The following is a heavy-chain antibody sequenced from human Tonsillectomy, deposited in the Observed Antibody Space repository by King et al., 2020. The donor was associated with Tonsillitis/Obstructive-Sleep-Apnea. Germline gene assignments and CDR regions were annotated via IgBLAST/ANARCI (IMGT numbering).Heavy chain of an antibody. J-gene: IGHJ6*03. Sequence: VQLQQWGAGLLKPSKTLSLTCAIYGGSFSGYYWSWIRQPPGKGLEWIGEINHSGSTNYNPSLKSRVTTSVDTSKNQFSLKLNSVTAADTAVYYCARGYCSSTSCYPYYYYMDVWGKGTTVTVSS. CDR1: GGSFSGYY. CDR2: INHSGST. CDR3: ARGYCSSTSCYPYYYYMDV. D-gene: IGHD2-2*01. V-gene: IGHV4-34*01.